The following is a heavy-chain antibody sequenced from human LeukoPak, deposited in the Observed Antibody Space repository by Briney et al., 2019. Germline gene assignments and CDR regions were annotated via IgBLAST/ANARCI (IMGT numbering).Heavy chain of an antibody. D-gene: IGHD3-10*01. CDR3: ARRFGESYRDY. V-gene: IGHV4-59*12. Sequence: SETLSLTCTVSGGSIINYYWSWIRQPPGKGLEWIGYIYYTGSTNYNPSLKSRVTISVDTSKNQLSLKLRSVTAADTAVYYCARRFGESYRDYWGQGTLVTVSS. CDR2: IYYTGST. CDR1: GGSIINYY. J-gene: IGHJ4*02.